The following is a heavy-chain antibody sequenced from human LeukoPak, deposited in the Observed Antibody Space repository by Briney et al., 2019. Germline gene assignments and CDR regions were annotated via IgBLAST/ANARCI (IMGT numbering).Heavy chain of an antibody. Sequence: GGSLRLSCAASGFTFSSYSMNWVRQAPGKGLEWVSSISSSSSYIYYADSVKGRFTISRDNAKNSLYLQMNSLRAEDTAVYYCARTPNGSSWTAPARYYFDYWGQGTLVTVSS. D-gene: IGHD6-13*01. CDR3: ARTPNGSSWTAPARYYFDY. CDR2: ISSSSSYI. CDR1: GFTFSSYS. J-gene: IGHJ4*02. V-gene: IGHV3-21*01.